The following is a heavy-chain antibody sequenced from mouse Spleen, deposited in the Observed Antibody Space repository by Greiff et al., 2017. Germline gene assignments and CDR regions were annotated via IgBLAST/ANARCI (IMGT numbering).Heavy chain of an antibody. D-gene: IGHD2-13*01. J-gene: IGHJ2*01. CDR3: ARGGDYGDY. Sequence: QVQLQQPGAELVRPGSSVKLSCKASGCTFTSYWMDWVKQRPGQGLEWIGNIYPSDSETHYNQKFKDKATLTVDKSSSTAYMQLSSLTSEDSAVYYCARGGDYGDYWGQGTTLTVSS. V-gene: IGHV1-61*01. CDR2: IYPSDSET. CDR1: GCTFTSYW.